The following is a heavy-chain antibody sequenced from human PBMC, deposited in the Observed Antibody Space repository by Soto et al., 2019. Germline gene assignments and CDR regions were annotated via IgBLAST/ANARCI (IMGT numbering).Heavy chain of an antibody. CDR1: GGSISSSSYY. CDR3: ARALINYGDYVDY. Sequence: PSETLSLTCTVSGGSISSSSYYWGWIRQPPGKGLEWIGSIYYSGSTYYNPSPKSRVTISVDTSKNQFSLKLSSVTAADTAVYYCARALINYGDYVDYWGQGTLVTVSS. CDR2: IYYSGST. V-gene: IGHV4-39*01. D-gene: IGHD4-17*01. J-gene: IGHJ4*02.